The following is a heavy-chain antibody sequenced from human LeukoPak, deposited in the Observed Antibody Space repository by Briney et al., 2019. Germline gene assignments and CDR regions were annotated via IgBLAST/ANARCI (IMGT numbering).Heavy chain of an antibody. J-gene: IGHJ4*02. CDR3: ARVHLEWLLSLDY. Sequence: GGSLRLSCAASGFTFSSYWMSRVRQAPGKGLEWVANIKQDGSEKYYVDSVKGRFTISRDNAKNSLYLQMNSLRAEDTAVYHCARVHLEWLLSLDYWGQGTLVTVSS. D-gene: IGHD3-3*01. CDR2: IKQDGSEK. CDR1: GFTFSSYW. V-gene: IGHV3-7*01.